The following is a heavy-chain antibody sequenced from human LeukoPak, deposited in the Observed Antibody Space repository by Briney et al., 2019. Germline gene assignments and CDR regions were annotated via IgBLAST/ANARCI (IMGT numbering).Heavy chain of an antibody. J-gene: IGHJ4*02. V-gene: IGHV4-30-2*01. CDR2: IYHSGST. CDR3: ARAIYYDSSGYYFDY. CDR1: GGSISSGGYS. Sequence: KPSQTLSLTCAVSGGSISSGGYSWSWIRQPPGKGLEWIGYIYHSGSTYYNPSLKSRVTISVDRSKNQFPLKLSSVTAADTAVYYCARAIYYDSSGYYFDYWGQGTLVTVSS. D-gene: IGHD3-22*01.